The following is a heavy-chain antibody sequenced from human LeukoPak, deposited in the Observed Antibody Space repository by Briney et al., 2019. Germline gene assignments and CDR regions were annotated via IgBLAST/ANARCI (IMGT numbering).Heavy chain of an antibody. J-gene: IGHJ4*02. D-gene: IGHD4-17*01. CDR3: ARDPTDYGDQPGY. CDR1: GSTFSSYG. Sequence: PGGSLRLSCAASGSTFSSYGMHWVRQAPGKGLEWVAVIWYDGSNKYYADSVKGRFTISRDNSKNTLYLQMNSLRAEDTAVYYCARDPTDYGDQPGYWGQGTLVTVSS. CDR2: IWYDGSNK. V-gene: IGHV3-33*01.